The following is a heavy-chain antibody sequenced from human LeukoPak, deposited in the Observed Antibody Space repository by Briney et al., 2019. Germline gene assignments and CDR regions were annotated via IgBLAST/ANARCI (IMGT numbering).Heavy chain of an antibody. Sequence: SETLSLTCTVSGGSISSYYWSWIRQPPGKGLEWIGYIYYSGSTNYNPSLKSRVTMSVDTSKNQFSLKLSSVTAADTAVYYCARYASVLRFLEWPQSGMDVWGQGTTVTVSS. CDR2: IYYSGST. J-gene: IGHJ6*02. CDR3: ARYASVLRFLEWPQSGMDV. CDR1: GGSISSYY. D-gene: IGHD3-3*01. V-gene: IGHV4-59*01.